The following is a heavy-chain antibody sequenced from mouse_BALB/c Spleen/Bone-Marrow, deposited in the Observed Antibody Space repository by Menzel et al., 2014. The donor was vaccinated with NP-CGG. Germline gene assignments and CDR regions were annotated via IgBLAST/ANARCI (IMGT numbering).Heavy chain of an antibody. J-gene: IGHJ2*01. CDR1: GFTFGSYG. Sequence: EVQRVESGGGLVQPGGSLKLSCAASGFTFGSYGMSWVRQTPGKRLELVATINNDGGSTYYPDSVKGRFTISRDNAQNTLYLQMSSLKSEDTAIFYCARDRPYFGYDYWGQGTTLTVSS. CDR2: INNDGGST. D-gene: IGHD1-2*01. CDR3: ARDRPYFGYDY. V-gene: IGHV5-6-3*01.